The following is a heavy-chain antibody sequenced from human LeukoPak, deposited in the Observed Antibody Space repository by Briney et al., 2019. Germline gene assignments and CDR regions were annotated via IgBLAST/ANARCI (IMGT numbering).Heavy chain of an antibody. CDR1: GGSISSYY. D-gene: IGHD2-15*01. V-gene: IGHV4-59*08. J-gene: IGHJ4*02. CDR2: IYYSGST. Sequence: PSETLSPTCTVSGGSISSYYWSWIRQPPGKGLEWIGYIYYSGSTNYNPSLKSRVTISVDTSKNQFSLKLSSVTAADTAVYYCARQPLLRTAASAFDYWGQGTLVTVSS. CDR3: ARQPLLRTAASAFDY.